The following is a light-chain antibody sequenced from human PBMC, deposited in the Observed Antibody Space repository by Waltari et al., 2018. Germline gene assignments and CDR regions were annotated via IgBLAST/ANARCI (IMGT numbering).Light chain of an antibody. CDR2: DVT. Sequence: QSALTQPRSVSGSPGPSVTISCTGTSSDVGGYNCVSWYQQHPGKAPKFMIYDVTKRPSGVPDRFSGSKSGNTASLTISGLQAEDEADYYCCSYAGSYNFVFGSGTTVTVL. CDR1: SSDVGGYNC. CDR3: CSYAGSYNFV. J-gene: IGLJ1*01. V-gene: IGLV2-11*01.